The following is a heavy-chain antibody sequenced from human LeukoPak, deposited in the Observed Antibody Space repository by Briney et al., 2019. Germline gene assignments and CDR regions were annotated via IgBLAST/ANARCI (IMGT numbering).Heavy chain of an antibody. Sequence: SVKVSCKASGGTFSSYAISWVRQAPGQGLEWMGGIIPIFGTANYAQKFQGRVTITADESTSTAYMELSSLRSEDTAVYYCARDYYGSGSPDYWGQGPLVTVSS. V-gene: IGHV1-69*13. CDR2: IIPIFGTA. J-gene: IGHJ4*02. CDR3: ARDYYGSGSPDY. CDR1: GGTFSSYA. D-gene: IGHD3-10*01.